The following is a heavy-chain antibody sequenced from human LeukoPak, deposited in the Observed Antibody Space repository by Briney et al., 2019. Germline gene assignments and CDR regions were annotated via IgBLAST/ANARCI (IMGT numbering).Heavy chain of an antibody. CDR2: INGGGGST. Sequence: GGSLRLSCAASGFTFSSYAMSWVRQAPGKGLEWVSAINGGGGSTYYADSVKGRLTISRNNSKKTLYLQMNSLRAEETAVYYCAKSGYYGSEYYFDYWGQGTLVSVSS. J-gene: IGHJ4*02. CDR3: AKSGYYGSEYYFDY. V-gene: IGHV3-23*01. CDR1: GFTFSSYA. D-gene: IGHD3-3*01.